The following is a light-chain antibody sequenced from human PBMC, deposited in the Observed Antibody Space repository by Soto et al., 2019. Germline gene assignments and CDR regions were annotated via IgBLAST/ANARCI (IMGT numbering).Light chain of an antibody. CDR2: GAS. J-gene: IGKJ4*01. V-gene: IGKV3-20*01. Sequence: EIVLTQPPGTLSLSPGERATLSCRASQSVSSSYLAWYQQKPGQAPRLLIYGASSRATGIPDRFSGSGSGTDFTLTISRLEPEDFAVYYCQQYGSPLTFGGGTKVEIK. CDR1: QSVSSSY. CDR3: QQYGSPLT.